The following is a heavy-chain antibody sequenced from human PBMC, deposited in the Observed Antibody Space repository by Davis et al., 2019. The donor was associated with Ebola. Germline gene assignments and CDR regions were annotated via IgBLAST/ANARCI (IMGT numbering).Heavy chain of an antibody. CDR1: VWTFSSYA. CDR3: ARASFGVGPYSSSYYMDI. CDR2: MIPIFGKT. D-gene: IGHD3-3*01. J-gene: IGHJ6*03. Sequence: SVHVSCQASVWTFSSYAPSWVRQAPGLGLEWMEGMIPIFGKTNYAQNLQGRVTITADESTGTVYMELRSLRSDDTAVYYCARASFGVGPYSSSYYMDIWGTGTTVAVS. V-gene: IGHV1-69*13.